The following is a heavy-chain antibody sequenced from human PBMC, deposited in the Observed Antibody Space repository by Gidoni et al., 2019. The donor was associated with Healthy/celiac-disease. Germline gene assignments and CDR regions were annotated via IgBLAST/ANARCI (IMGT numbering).Heavy chain of an antibody. V-gene: IGHV2-5*02. CDR2: IYWDDDK. CDR3: AHRLESGGYIIPAATNDAFDI. Sequence: QITLKESGPTLVKPTQTLTLTCTFPGFSLSTSRVGVGWIRQPPGKALEWLALIYWDDDKRYSPSLKSRLTITKDTSKNQVVLTMTNMDPVDTATYYCAHRLESGGYIIPAATNDAFDIWGQGTMVTVSS. CDR1: GFSLSTSRVG. J-gene: IGHJ3*02. D-gene: IGHD2-15*01.